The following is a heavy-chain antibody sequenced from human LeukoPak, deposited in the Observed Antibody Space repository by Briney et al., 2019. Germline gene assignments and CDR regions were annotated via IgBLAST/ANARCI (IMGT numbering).Heavy chain of an antibody. D-gene: IGHD5-18*01. J-gene: IGHJ3*02. CDR2: IYYSGST. V-gene: IGHV4-61*05. CDR1: GTSINSPTYY. Sequence: PSETLSLTCTVSGTSINSPTYYWAWIRQPPGKGLEWIGYIYYSGSTNYNPSLKSRVTISVDTSKNQFSLKLSSVTAADTAVYYCARQAMVSDAFDIWGQGTMVTVSS. CDR3: ARQAMVSDAFDI.